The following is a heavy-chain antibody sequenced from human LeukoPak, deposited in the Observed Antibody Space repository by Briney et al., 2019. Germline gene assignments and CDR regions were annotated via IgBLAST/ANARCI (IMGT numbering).Heavy chain of an antibody. D-gene: IGHD3-16*01. J-gene: IGHJ4*02. CDR1: GFTFSNYG. CDR3: ARDSELKVGGSFDY. Sequence: GRSLRLSCTASGFTFSNYGMHWVRQAANKGPEWVAIIWYDGSNQYYADSVKGRFTVSRDSSKNTMYLQMNSLRAEDTAVYYCARDSELKVGGSFDYWGQGTLVTVSS. V-gene: IGHV3-33*01. CDR2: IWYDGSNQ.